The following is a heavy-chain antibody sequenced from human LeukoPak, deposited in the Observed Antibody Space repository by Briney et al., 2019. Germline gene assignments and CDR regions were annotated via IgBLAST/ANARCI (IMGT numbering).Heavy chain of an antibody. CDR3: ARDRTYYDFWSGYPDYYYGMDV. D-gene: IGHD3-3*01. Sequence: SETLSLTCTVSGGSVSSGSYYWSWIRQPPGKGLEWIGYIYYSGSTNYNPSLKSRVTISVDTSKNQFSLKLSSVTAADTAVYYCARDRTYYDFWSGYPDYYYGMDVWGQGTTVTVSS. CDR1: GGSVSSGSYY. J-gene: IGHJ6*02. CDR2: IYYSGST. V-gene: IGHV4-61*01.